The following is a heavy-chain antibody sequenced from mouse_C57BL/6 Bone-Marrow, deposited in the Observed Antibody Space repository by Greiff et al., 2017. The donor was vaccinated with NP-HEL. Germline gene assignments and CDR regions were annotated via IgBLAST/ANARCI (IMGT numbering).Heavy chain of an antibody. CDR3: TSLYYYGSSYVGYAMDY. J-gene: IGHJ4*01. V-gene: IGHV5-9-1*02. Sequence: EVKLVESGEGLVKPGGSLKLSCAASGFTFSSYAMSWVRQTPEKRLEWVAYISSGGDYIYYADTVKGRFTISRDKARNTLYLQMSSLKSEDTAMYYCTSLYYYGSSYVGYAMDYWGQGTSVTVSS. CDR1: GFTFSSYA. D-gene: IGHD1-1*01. CDR2: ISSGGDYI.